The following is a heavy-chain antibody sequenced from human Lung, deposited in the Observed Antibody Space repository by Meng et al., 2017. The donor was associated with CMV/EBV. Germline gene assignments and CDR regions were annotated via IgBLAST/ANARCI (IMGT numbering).Heavy chain of an antibody. J-gene: IGHJ4*02. V-gene: IGHV3-23*01. CDR2: ISVSGPDP. CDR3: AVLGDDSNDY. CDR1: GFTFSIDA. D-gene: IGHD3-16*01. Sequence: LSFAASGFTFSIDAVSWVRGAPGKGLDWVSEISVSGPDPSHAASVKGRFTISRDHSKNAVYLQMNSLRAEDTAVYYCAVLGDDSNDYWGQGTLVTVSS.